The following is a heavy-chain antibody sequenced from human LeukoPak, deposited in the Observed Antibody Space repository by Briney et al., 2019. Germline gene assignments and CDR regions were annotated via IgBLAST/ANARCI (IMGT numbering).Heavy chain of an antibody. CDR1: GGSISI. J-gene: IGHJ5*02. Sequence: SETLSLTCSVSGGSISIWHWIRQPPGKGLEWMGYIFNGGTTAYNPSLKRRVTMSVDTSKNQFSLTLSSVTAADTAVYYCARVSKIVGATEGWFDPWGQGTLVTVSS. CDR2: IFNGGTT. CDR3: ARVSKIVGATEGWFDP. V-gene: IGHV4-59*01. D-gene: IGHD1-26*01.